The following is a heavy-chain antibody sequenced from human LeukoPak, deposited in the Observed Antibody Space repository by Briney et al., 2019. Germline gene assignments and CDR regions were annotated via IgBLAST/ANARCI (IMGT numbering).Heavy chain of an antibody. J-gene: IGHJ5*02. CDR1: GGSISSGGHY. V-gene: IGHV4-31*03. CDR2: IYYSGST. CDR3: ARSTGYSSSWYNWFDP. D-gene: IGHD6-13*01. Sequence: SQTLSLTCTVSGGSISSGGHYWSWIRQHPGKGLEWIGNIYYSGSTYYNPSLKSRVTLSVDTSKNQFSLKLTFVTAADTVVYYCARSTGYSSSWYNWFDPWGQGTLVTVS.